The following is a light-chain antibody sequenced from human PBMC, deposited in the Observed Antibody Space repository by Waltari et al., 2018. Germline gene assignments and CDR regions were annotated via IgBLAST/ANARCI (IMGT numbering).Light chain of an antibody. CDR3: QQSYSTPLFT. J-gene: IGKJ5*01. Sequence: DIQMTQSPSSLSASVGDTVTIACRASQSVSVFLNWYHQKPGRAPELLIHSASSLHSVVPSRFSGSGSGTDFILTISGLQPEDFGTYYCQQSYSTPLFTFGQGTRLDIK. CDR1: QSVSVF. V-gene: IGKV1-39*01. CDR2: SAS.